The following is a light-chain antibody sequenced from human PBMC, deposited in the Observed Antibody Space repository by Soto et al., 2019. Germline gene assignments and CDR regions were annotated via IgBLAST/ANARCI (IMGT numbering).Light chain of an antibody. CDR2: EVS. Sequence: QSALTQPASVSGSPGQSITISCTGSSSDVGGYNYDSWYQQHPGKAPKLMIYEVSNRPSGISNRFSGSKSGNTASLTLSGLQAEDEADYYCSSYTSSSTLVFGGGTKVTVL. V-gene: IGLV2-14*01. CDR1: SSDVGGYNY. J-gene: IGLJ2*01. CDR3: SSYTSSSTLV.